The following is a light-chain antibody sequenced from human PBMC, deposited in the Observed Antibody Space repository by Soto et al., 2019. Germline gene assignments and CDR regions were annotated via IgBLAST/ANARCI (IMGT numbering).Light chain of an antibody. J-gene: IGKJ4*01. Sequence: EIVLTQSPGTLSLSPGERATLSCRASQSVGRNYLAWYQQKPGQAPRLLIHDASSRATGIPDRFSGSESGTDFILTISRLEPEDFAVYYCQQYASSPLTFGGGTKVEIK. CDR1: QSVGRNY. CDR2: DAS. V-gene: IGKV3-20*01. CDR3: QQYASSPLT.